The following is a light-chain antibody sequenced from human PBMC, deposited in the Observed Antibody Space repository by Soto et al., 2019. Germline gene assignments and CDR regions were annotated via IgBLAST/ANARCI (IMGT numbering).Light chain of an antibody. J-gene: IGLJ2*01. Sequence: QSALTQPPSASGSPGQSVTISCTGTSSDVGGYNCVSWYQQHPGKAPKLMIYEVSKGPSGVPDRFSGSKSGNTASLTVSGLQAEDEADYYCSSYAGSNIPVVFGGGTKLTVL. CDR3: SSYAGSNIPVV. CDR1: SSDVGGYNC. CDR2: EVS. V-gene: IGLV2-8*01.